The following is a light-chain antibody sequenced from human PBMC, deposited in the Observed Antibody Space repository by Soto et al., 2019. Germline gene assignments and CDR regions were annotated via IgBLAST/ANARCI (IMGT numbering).Light chain of an antibody. J-gene: IGKJ5*01. Sequence: EIALTQSPGTLSLSPGERATLSCRASQSVSSSYLAWYQQKPGQAPRLLIYGASSRATGIPDRFSGSGSGTDFTLTISRLEPEDFAVYYCQQYGSSPFITFGQGTRLEI. CDR2: GAS. V-gene: IGKV3-20*01. CDR1: QSVSSSY. CDR3: QQYGSSPFIT.